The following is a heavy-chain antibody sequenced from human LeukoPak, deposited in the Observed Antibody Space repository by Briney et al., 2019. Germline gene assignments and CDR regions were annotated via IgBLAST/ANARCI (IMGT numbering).Heavy chain of an antibody. V-gene: IGHV1-8*03. CDR1: GYTFTSYD. J-gene: IGHJ4*02. Sequence: ASVKVSCKASGYTFTSYDINWVRQATGQGLEWMGWMNPNSGNTGYAQKFQGRATITRNTSISTAYMELSSLRSEDTAVYYCARGPFYDSSGYYFDYWGQGTLVTVSS. D-gene: IGHD3-22*01. CDR2: MNPNSGNT. CDR3: ARGPFYDSSGYYFDY.